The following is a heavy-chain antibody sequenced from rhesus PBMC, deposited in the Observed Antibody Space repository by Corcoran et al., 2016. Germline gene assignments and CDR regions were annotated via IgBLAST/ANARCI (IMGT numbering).Heavy chain of an antibody. D-gene: IGHD6S26*01. CDR2: IYGSSTSP. V-gene: IGHV4S10*01. J-gene: IGHJ4*01. CDR3: ARDTGIAAAGPGDY. CDR1: GGSISDSYR. Sequence: QVQLQESGPGVVKPSETLSLTCAVSGGSISDSYRWSWIRQPPGKGLEWIGYIYGSSTSPNYNPSLKSRGTISKDTSKNQFSLTLSSVTAADTAVYYCARDTGIAAAGPGDYWGQGVLVTVSS.